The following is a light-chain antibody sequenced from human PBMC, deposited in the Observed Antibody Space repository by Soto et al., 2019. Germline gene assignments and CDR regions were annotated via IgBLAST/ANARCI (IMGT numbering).Light chain of an antibody. CDR1: SSDVGGHNF. J-gene: IGLJ3*02. V-gene: IGLV2-8*01. CDR2: EVT. Sequence: QSALTQPPSASGSPGQSVTISCTGTSSDVGGHNFVSWYQQSPGKAPRLIIYEVTKRPSGVPDRFSGSKSGITASLTVSGLQAEDEADYYCSSYTGRNNDVMFGGGTKLTVL. CDR3: SSYTGRNNDVM.